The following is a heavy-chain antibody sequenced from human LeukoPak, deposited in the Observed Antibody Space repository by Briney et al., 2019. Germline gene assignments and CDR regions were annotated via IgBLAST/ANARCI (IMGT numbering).Heavy chain of an antibody. D-gene: IGHD1-26*01. J-gene: IGHJ4*02. V-gene: IGHV4-4*07. CDR1: GGPINSYY. Sequence: SETLSLTCTVSGGPINSYYWGWVRQPAGKGLEWIGRIYTNTGTTNYSPSLKGRLTMSVDTSKNQFSLNLRSVTAADTAVYYCGRQGYTASYFLDYWSQGTLVTVSS. CDR3: GRQGYTASYFLDY. CDR2: IYTNTGTT.